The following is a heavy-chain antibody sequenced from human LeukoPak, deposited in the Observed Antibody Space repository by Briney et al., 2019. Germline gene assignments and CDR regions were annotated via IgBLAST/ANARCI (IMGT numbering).Heavy chain of an antibody. Sequence: PSEALSLTCAVYGGSFSGYYWSWIRQPPGKGLEWIGEINHSGSTNYNPSLKSRVTISVDTSKNQFSLKLSSVTVADTAVYYCARGTRYYDFWSGSWAGYYFDYWGQGTLVTVSS. CDR1: GGSFSGYY. CDR2: INHSGST. D-gene: IGHD3-3*01. J-gene: IGHJ4*02. CDR3: ARGTRYYDFWSGSWAGYYFDY. V-gene: IGHV4-34*01.